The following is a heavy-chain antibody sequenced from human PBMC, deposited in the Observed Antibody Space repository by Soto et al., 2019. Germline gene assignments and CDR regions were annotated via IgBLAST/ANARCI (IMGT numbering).Heavy chain of an antibody. CDR2: ISHDGSNK. CDR3: AKSLEEYFYGSGSFD. J-gene: IGHJ4*02. Sequence: QVQLVESGGGVVQPGTSLRLSCAASGFTFTNFGMHWVRQAPGKGLEWVAVISHDGSNKYYADSVKGRFTISRDDSENTLFLQINSLRTDDTAVYYCAKSLEEYFYGSGSFDWGQGTLVTVSS. D-gene: IGHD3-10*01. CDR1: GFTFTNFG. V-gene: IGHV3-30*18.